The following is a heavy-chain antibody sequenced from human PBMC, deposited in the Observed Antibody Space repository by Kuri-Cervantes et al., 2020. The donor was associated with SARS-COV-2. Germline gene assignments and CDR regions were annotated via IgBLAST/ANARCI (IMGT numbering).Heavy chain of an antibody. CDR3: AKYYWPSTSCNAIDI. V-gene: IGHV3-23*01. CDR2: ISGSGSST. Sequence: GGSLRLSCAASGFTFSSYAMSWVRQAPGKGLEWVSAISGSGSSTYYADSVKGRFTISRDNSKNTLYLQMNSLRAEDTAVYYCAKYYWPSTSCNAIDIWGQGTMVTVSS. D-gene: IGHD2-2*01. CDR1: GFTFSSYA. J-gene: IGHJ3*02.